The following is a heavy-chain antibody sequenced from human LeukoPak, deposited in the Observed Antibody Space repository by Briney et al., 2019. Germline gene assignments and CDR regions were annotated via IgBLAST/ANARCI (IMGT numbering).Heavy chain of an antibody. V-gene: IGHV3-48*01. Sequence: GGSARHLCAASGFTFSSYSMNWVRQAPGKGLEWVSYISSSSSAIYYADSVKGRFTISRDNAKNSLYLQMNSLRAEDTAVYYCAREYQLLSLYYYHYMEVWGRETAVTVSS. J-gene: IGHJ6*03. CDR2: ISSSSSAI. CDR3: AREYQLLSLYYYHYMEV. CDR1: GFTFSSYS. D-gene: IGHD2-2*01.